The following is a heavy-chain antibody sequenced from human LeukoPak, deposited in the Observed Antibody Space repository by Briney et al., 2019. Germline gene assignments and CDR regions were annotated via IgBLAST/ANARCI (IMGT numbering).Heavy chain of an antibody. Sequence: LTGGSLRLSCAASGSTFANCAMSWVRQAPGMGLEWVSAISGSGVGTNYADSVKGRFTISRDNSKNTLYLQMNSLRAEDTAVYYCAKNGRDDHDKYFFDFWGQGTLVSVSS. V-gene: IGHV3-23*01. CDR1: GSTFANCA. J-gene: IGHJ4*02. CDR3: AKNGRDDHDKYFFDF. D-gene: IGHD3-9*01. CDR2: ISGSGVGT.